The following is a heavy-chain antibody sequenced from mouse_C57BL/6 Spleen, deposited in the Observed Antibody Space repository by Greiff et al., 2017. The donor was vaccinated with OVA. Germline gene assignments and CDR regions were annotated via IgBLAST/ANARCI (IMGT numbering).Heavy chain of an antibody. J-gene: IGHJ2*01. D-gene: IGHD1-1*01. CDR1: GYTFISYW. Sequence: QVQLQQPGAELVKPGASVKMSCKASGYTFISYWITWVKQRPGQGLEWIGDIYPGSGSTNYNEKFKSKATLTVDTSSSTAYMQLSSLTSEDSAVYYCARNGITTVVATDYFDYWGQGTTLTVSS. CDR2: IYPGSGST. CDR3: ARNGITTVVATDYFDY. V-gene: IGHV1-55*01.